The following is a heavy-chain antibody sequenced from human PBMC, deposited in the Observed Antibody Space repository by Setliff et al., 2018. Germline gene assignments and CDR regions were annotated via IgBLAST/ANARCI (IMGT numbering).Heavy chain of an antibody. J-gene: IGHJ6*02. V-gene: IGHV3-23*01. CDR1: GFIFGSYA. CDR3: AKLNNRFWSGYYPYYYGMDV. D-gene: IGHD3-3*01. Sequence: PGGSLRLSCEGSGFIFGSYAMGWVRQAPGKGLEWLSSISGDGDTTYNADSVNGRFTISRDNSKNTLYLQMNSLSGDDTAVYYCAKLNNRFWSGYYPYYYGMDVWGQGTTVTVSS. CDR2: ISGDGDTT.